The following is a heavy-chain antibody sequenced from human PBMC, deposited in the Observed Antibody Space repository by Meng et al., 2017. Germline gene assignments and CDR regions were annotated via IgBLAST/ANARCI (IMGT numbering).Heavy chain of an antibody. D-gene: IGHD3-10*01. J-gene: IGHJ4*02. V-gene: IGHV3-74*01. Sequence: LKISCAASGFTFSSYWMHWVRQAPGKGLVWVSRINSDGSSTSYADSVKGRFTISRDNAKNTLYLQMNSLRAEDTAVYYCASQSLWFGEDYWGQGTLVTVSS. CDR1: GFTFSSYW. CDR2: INSDGSST. CDR3: ASQSLWFGEDY.